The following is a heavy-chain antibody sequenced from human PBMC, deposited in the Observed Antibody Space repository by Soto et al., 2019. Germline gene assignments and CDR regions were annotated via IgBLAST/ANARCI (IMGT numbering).Heavy chain of an antibody. J-gene: IGHJ4*02. Sequence: EVQLLESGGGLVQPGGSLRLSCAASGFTFTNYAMSWVRQAPGKGLEWVSAISGGGGSTDYADSVKGRFTISRDNSKNMLYVQMNSQRAEDTAVYYCAEELGYCSGHSCYKYFEYWGQGTLVTVSS. V-gene: IGHV3-23*01. CDR3: AEELGYCSGHSCYKYFEY. CDR1: GFTFTNYA. CDR2: ISGGGGST. D-gene: IGHD2-15*01.